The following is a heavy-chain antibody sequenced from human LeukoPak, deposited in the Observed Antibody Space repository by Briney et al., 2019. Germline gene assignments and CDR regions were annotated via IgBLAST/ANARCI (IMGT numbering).Heavy chain of an antibody. V-gene: IGHV3-74*01. D-gene: IGHD3-10*01. CDR1: GFAFSNYW. CDR3: VGPDSQFDC. J-gene: IGHJ4*02. Sequence: GGSLRLSCAASGFAFSNYWMFWVRQVPGQGPVWVSRLNPDGSITNYADSVKGRFTISRDNAKNSLYLQMNNLRAEDTAVYYCVGPDSQFDCWGQGTLVTVSS. CDR2: LNPDGSIT.